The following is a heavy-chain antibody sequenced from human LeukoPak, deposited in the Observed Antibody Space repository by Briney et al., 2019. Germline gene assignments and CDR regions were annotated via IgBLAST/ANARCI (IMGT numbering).Heavy chain of an antibody. CDR1: GGSFSGYY. Sequence: SETLSLTCAVYGGSFSGYYWSWVRQPPGKGLEWIGEINHSGSTNYNPSLKSRVTISVDTSKNQFSLKLSSVTAADTAVYYCASSHMDVWGQGTTVTVSS. V-gene: IGHV4-34*01. J-gene: IGHJ6*02. CDR2: INHSGST. CDR3: ASSHMDV.